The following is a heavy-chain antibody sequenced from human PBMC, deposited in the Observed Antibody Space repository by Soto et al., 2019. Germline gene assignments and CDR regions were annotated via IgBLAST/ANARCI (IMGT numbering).Heavy chain of an antibody. CDR3: ARVGSGYDLSFDP. V-gene: IGHV4-4*07. CDR1: GGSISSYY. D-gene: IGHD5-12*01. Sequence: RSLTCTVSGGSISSYYWSWIRQPAGKGLEWIGRIYTSGSSNYHPSLKSRVTMSVDTSKNQFSLKLSSVTAADTAVYYCARVGSGYDLSFDPWGQGTLVTVSS. J-gene: IGHJ5*02. CDR2: IYTSGSS.